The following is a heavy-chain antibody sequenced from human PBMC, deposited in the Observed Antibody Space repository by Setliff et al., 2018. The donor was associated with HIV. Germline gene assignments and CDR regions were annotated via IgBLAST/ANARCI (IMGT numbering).Heavy chain of an antibody. Sequence: GGSLRLSCTASGFTFSNNWMAWVRLAPGKGLEWVANIKQDGSVKNYVDSVRGRFTISRDNAENSLFLQMTGLRPEDTAMYYCARDRWFSNNWYSDYWGQ. D-gene: IGHD6-13*01. CDR2: IKQDGSVK. CDR3: ARDRWFSNNWYSDY. V-gene: IGHV3-7*05. J-gene: IGHJ4*02. CDR1: GFTFSNNW.